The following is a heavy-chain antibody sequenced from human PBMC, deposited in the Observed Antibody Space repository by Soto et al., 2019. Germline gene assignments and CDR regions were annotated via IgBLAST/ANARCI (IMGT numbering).Heavy chain of an antibody. Sequence: EVQLLESGGGVVQPGGSLRLSCVASGFNFKKFAMAWVRQAPGEGLARVSGISRCGGSTSYADSVKGRFSIARDDSKNTLSLQMNSLRVEDTAQYYSAKADGEQWLVPHLDNWGQGTLVTVS. J-gene: IGHJ4*02. CDR3: AKADGEQWLVPHLDN. CDR1: GFNFKKFA. CDR2: ISRCGGST. D-gene: IGHD6-19*01. V-gene: IGHV3-23*01.